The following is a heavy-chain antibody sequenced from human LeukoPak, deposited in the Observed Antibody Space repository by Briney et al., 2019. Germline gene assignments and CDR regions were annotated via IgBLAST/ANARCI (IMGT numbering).Heavy chain of an antibody. CDR1: DGSISYYY. Sequence: SETLSLTCTVSDGSISYYYWSWIRQPAGKGLEWIGRIYVDGSTNYSPSLKSRVSMSLDKSKNQLSLKLISVSAADTAVYYCARWHMNSQDVWGRGTAVTVS. D-gene: IGHD4-23*01. V-gene: IGHV4-4*07. CDR2: IYVDGST. J-gene: IGHJ6*02. CDR3: ARWHMNSQDV.